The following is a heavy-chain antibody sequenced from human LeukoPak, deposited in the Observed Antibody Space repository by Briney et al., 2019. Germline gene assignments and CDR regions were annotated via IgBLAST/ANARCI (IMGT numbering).Heavy chain of an antibody. CDR1: GYTFTNYY. Sequence: ASVKVSCKASGYTFTNYYIHWVRQAPGQGLECMGIINPSGGSTSYAQKFQGRVTMTRDMSTSTVYMELSSLRSEDTAVYYCARALQYSSSGGLWYYYYMDVWGKGTTVTVSS. CDR2: INPSGGST. J-gene: IGHJ6*03. D-gene: IGHD6-13*01. V-gene: IGHV1-46*01. CDR3: ARALQYSSSGGLWYYYYMDV.